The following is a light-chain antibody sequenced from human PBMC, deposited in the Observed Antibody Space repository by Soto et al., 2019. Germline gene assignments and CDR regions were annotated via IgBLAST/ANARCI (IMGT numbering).Light chain of an antibody. J-gene: IGKJ4*01. CDR1: QNINFN. CDR3: QQYHNWPPLT. Sequence: ETLMTQSPATLSASPGERVTLSCRASQNINFNLAWYQQKPGQAPRVLIYGASSRASGIPDRFSGSGSGTDFTLTISRLEHDDFAFYYCQQYHNWPPLTFGGGTRLEIK. CDR2: GAS. V-gene: IGKV3D-15*01.